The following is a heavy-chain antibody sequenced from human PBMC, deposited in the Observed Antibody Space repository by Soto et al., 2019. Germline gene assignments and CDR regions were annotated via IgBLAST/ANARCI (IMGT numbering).Heavy chain of an antibody. CDR3: ASKFGELLADAFDI. D-gene: IGHD3-10*01. CDR1: GFTFSDYY. CDR2: ISSRSSTI. Sequence: PGGSLRLSCAASGFTFSDYYMSWIRQAPGKGLEWVSYISSRSSTIFYADSVKGRFTISRDNVKNSLYLQMNSLRAEDTAVYYCASKFGELLADAFDIWGQGTMVTVSS. V-gene: IGHV3-11*01. J-gene: IGHJ3*02.